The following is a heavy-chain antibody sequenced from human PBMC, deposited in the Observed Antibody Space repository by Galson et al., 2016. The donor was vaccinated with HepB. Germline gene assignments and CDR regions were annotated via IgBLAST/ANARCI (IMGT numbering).Heavy chain of an antibody. V-gene: IGHV3-53*01. J-gene: IGHJ4*02. CDR3: ARALWGQSCSSTSCVTGGLDY. Sequence: SLRLSCAASGFTVSGNYLTWVRQAPGRAPECVSIIYSGGGTYYADSVTGRFTIARDSSKTTMYLQMNSLRVEDTAVYYCARALWGQSCSSTSCVTGGLDYWGPGTLVTVSS. CDR2: IYSGGGT. D-gene: IGHD2-2*01. CDR1: GFTVSGNY.